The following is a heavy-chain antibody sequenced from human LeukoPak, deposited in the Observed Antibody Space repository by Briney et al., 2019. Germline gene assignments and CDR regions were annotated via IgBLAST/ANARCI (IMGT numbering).Heavy chain of an antibody. J-gene: IGHJ3*02. CDR1: GGSFSGYY. V-gene: IGHV4-34*01. Sequence: PSETLSLTCAVYGGSFSGYYWSWIRQPPGKGLEWIGEINHSGSTNYNPSLKSRVTISVDTSKNQFSLKLSSVTAADTAVYYCASPLWFGARGAFDIRGQGTMVTVSS. CDR2: INHSGST. CDR3: ASPLWFGARGAFDI. D-gene: IGHD3-10*01.